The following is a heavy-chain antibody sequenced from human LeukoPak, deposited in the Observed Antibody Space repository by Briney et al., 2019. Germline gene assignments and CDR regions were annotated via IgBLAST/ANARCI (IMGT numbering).Heavy chain of an antibody. J-gene: IGHJ4*02. V-gene: IGHV1-18*01. Sequence: ASVKVSCKASGYTFTSYGISWVRQAPGQGLEWMGWISAYNGNTNYAQKLQGRATMTTDTSTSTAYMELRSLRSDDTAVYYCARVKPLTMVRGVSKNTYYFDYWGQGILVTVSS. D-gene: IGHD3-10*01. CDR1: GYTFTSYG. CDR2: ISAYNGNT. CDR3: ARVKPLTMVRGVSKNTYYFDY.